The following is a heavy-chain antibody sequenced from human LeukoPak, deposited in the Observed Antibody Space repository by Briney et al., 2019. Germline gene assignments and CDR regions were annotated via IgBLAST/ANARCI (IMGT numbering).Heavy chain of an antibody. Sequence: PSETLSLTCTVSGGSISSYYWSWIRQPPGKGLEWIGYIYYSGSTNYNPSLKSRVTISVDTSKNQFSLKLSSVTAADTAVYYCAREFRGSYALDYWGQGTLVTVCS. CDR1: GGSISSYY. J-gene: IGHJ4*02. D-gene: IGHD1-26*01. CDR2: IYYSGST. V-gene: IGHV4-59*01. CDR3: AREFRGSYALDY.